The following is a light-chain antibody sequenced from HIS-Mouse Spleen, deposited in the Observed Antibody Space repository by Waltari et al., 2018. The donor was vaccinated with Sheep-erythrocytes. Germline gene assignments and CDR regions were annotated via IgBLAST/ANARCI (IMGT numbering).Light chain of an antibody. CDR2: QDS. Sequence: SYELTQPPSVSVSPGQTASITCSGDKSGDKYACWYQQKPGQSTVLVIYQDSKRPSGIPERFSGSNAGNTATLTISGTQAMDEADYYCQAWDSSTAVFGGGTK. CDR1: KSGDKY. V-gene: IGLV3-1*01. J-gene: IGLJ2*01. CDR3: QAWDSSTAV.